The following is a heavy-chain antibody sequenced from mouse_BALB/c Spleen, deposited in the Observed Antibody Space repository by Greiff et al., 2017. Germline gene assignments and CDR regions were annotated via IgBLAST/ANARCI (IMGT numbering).Heavy chain of an antibody. Sequence: QVQLQHPGAELVKPGASVKMSCKASGYTFTSYWMHWVKQRPGQGLEWIGTIDPSDSYTSYNQKFKGKATLTVDTSSSTAYMQLSSLTSEDSAVYYGTRRGGSSPDYYAMDYWGQGTSVTVSS. CDR3: TRRGGSSPDYYAMDY. CDR2: IDPSDSYT. J-gene: IGHJ4*01. V-gene: IGHV1S127*01. CDR1: GYTFTSYW. D-gene: IGHD1-1*01.